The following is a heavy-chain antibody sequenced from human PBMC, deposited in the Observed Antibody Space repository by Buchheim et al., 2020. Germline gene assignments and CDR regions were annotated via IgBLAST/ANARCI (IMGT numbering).Heavy chain of an antibody. Sequence: QVQLQESGPGLVKPSETLSLTCTVAGGSISSYFWSWIRQPPGKGLEWIGYIYYSGSTNYNPSLKSRVTISVDTSKNQFSLKHSSVTAADTAVYYGGREDIVVGYYFDFWGQGTL. CDR1: GGSISSYF. J-gene: IGHJ4*01. D-gene: IGHD2-21*01. CDR3: GREDIVVGYYFDF. CDR2: IYYSGST. V-gene: IGHV4-59*01.